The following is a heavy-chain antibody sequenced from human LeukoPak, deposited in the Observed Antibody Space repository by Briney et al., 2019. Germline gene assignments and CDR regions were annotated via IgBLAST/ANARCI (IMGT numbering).Heavy chain of an antibody. D-gene: IGHD6-25*01. CDR3: AKMEGQRLSSALADYFDY. CDR1: GFTFSSYA. J-gene: IGHJ4*02. V-gene: IGHV3-23*01. CDR2: ISGSGGST. Sequence: GGSLRLSCAASGFTFSSYAMSWVRQAPGKGLEWVSAISGSGGSTYYADSVKGRFTISRDNSKNTLYLQMNSLRAEDTAVYYCAKMEGQRLSSALADYFDYWGQGTLVTVSS.